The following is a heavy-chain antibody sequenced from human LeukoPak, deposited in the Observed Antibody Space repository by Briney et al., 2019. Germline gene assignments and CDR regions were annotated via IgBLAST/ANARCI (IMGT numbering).Heavy chain of an antibody. J-gene: IGHJ4*02. CDR1: GFTFSSHA. CDR3: AKDRGVTVAARPPHDY. V-gene: IGHV3-23*01. Sequence: GGSLRLSCAASGFTFSSHATSWVRQAPGKGLEWVSAISGSGGSTYYADSVKGRFTISRDNSKNTLYLQMNSLRAEDTAVYYCAKDRGVTVAARPPHDYWGQGTLVTVSS. CDR2: ISGSGGST. D-gene: IGHD6-6*01.